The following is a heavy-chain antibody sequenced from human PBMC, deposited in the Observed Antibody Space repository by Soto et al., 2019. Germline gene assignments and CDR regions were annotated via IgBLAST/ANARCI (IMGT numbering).Heavy chain of an antibody. J-gene: IGHJ6*02. CDR3: AAGGISPGNYIHYAMNV. CDR1: GYSFTSYW. CDR2: IYPVEPAT. D-gene: IGHD4-4*01. V-gene: IGHV5-51*04. Sequence: ALKISCKASGYSFTSYWIGRVRQLPEKALDWMGFIYPVEPATRYSPSFQGQVTISADKPISTDYLQWRRLKPSDTAVYYCAAGGISPGNYIHYAMNVWRQGTTVAVSS.